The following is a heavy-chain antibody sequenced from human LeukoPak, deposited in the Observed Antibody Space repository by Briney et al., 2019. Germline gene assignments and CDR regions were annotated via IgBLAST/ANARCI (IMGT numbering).Heavy chain of an antibody. CDR3: ARERNSYYMDV. V-gene: IGHV3-74*01. CDR2: IKVDGST. J-gene: IGHJ6*03. CDR1: GFTFGNYW. Sequence: PGGSLRLSCAASGFTFGNYWMHWVRKAPGEGLVWVSGIKVDGSTGFADSVKGRFSISRDNAQNTLYLQMSSLSSEDTAVYYCARERNSYYMDVWGKGTTVTVSS.